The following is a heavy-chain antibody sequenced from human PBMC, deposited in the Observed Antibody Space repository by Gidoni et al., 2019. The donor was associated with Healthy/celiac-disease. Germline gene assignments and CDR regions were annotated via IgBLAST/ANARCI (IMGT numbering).Heavy chain of an antibody. CDR2: IYYSGST. V-gene: IGHV4-39*01. CDR3: ASSPYFLQSPFDY. D-gene: IGHD3-9*01. J-gene: IGHJ4*02. CDR1: GGSISSSSYY. Sequence: QLQLQESGPGLVKPSETLSLHCTVSGGSISSSSYYWGWIRQPPGKGLEWIGSIYYSGSTYYNPSLKSRVTISVDTSKNQFSLKLSSVTAADTAVYYCASSPYFLQSPFDYWGQGTLVTVSS.